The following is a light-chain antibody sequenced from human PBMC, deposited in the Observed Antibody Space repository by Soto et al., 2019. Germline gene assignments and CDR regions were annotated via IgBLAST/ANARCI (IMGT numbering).Light chain of an antibody. V-gene: IGKV1-6*01. Sequence: IQMTQSPSSLSASVGDRVTITCRASRYIRSDLSWYQQRPGQAPKVLIYVASNLQSGVPSRFSGSGYGTDFTLTISSLQPEDFATYDCLQDYNYPWTFGQGTKVEIK. CDR2: VAS. CDR3: LQDYNYPWT. CDR1: RYIRSD. J-gene: IGKJ1*01.